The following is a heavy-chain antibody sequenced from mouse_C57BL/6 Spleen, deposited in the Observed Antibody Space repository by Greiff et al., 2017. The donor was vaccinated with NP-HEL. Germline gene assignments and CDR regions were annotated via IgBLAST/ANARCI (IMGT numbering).Heavy chain of an antibody. Sequence: EVQLLQSGADLVKPGASLKLSCAASGFTFSSYGMSWVRQTPDKRLEWVATISRGGSYTYYPDSVKGRFTISRDNASNTPYLQMSSLKSEDTAMYYGASEGSGTGRGNFGYWGQGTTLTVSS. J-gene: IGHJ2*01. D-gene: IGHD4-1*01. CDR2: ISRGGSYT. CDR3: ASEGSGTGRGNFGY. CDR1: GFTFSSYG. V-gene: IGHV5-6*01.